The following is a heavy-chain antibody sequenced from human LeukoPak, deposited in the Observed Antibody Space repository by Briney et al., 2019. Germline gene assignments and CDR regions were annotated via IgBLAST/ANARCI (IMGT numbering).Heavy chain of an antibody. CDR1: VYTFTGYY. CDR3: ARVELGSGDGYGDY. D-gene: IGHD5-24*01. V-gene: IGHV1-2*02. Sequence: ASVKVSCKASVYTFTGYYMHGVRQAPGQGLEWMGWINPNSGGTNYAQKFQGRVTMTRDTSISTAYMELSRLRSDDTAVYYCARVELGSGDGYGDYWGQGTLVTVSS. CDR2: INPNSGGT. J-gene: IGHJ4*02.